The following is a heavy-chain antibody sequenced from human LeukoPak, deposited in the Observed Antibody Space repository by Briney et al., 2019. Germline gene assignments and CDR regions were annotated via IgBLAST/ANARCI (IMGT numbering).Heavy chain of an antibody. V-gene: IGHV6-1*01. J-gene: IGHJ3*02. CDR2: TYYRSKWYN. CDR3: ARGSAFDI. CDR1: GDSVSSNSAS. Sequence: SQTLSLTCAISGDSVSSNSASWNWIRQSPSRGLEWLGRTYYRSKWYNDYAPSVKSRITISPDTSKNQFSLQLNSVTPEDTALXXXARGSAFDIWGQGTMVTVSS.